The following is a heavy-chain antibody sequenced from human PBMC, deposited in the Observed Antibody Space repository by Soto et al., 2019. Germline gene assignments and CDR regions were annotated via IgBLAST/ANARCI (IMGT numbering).Heavy chain of an antibody. D-gene: IGHD3-3*01. CDR1: GFTFSSYG. Sequence: QVQLVESRGGVVQPGRSLRLSCAASGFTFSSYGMHWVRQAPGKGLEWVAVIWYDGSNKYYADSVKGRFTISRDNSKNTLYLQMNSLRAEDTAVYYCAREFAERRKYYDFWSGYSTSYYYYGMDVWGQGTTVTVSS. V-gene: IGHV3-33*01. J-gene: IGHJ6*02. CDR2: IWYDGSNK. CDR3: AREFAERRKYYDFWSGYSTSYYYYGMDV.